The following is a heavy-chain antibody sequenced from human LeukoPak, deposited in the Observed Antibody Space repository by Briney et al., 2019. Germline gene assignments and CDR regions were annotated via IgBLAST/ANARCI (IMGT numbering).Heavy chain of an antibody. CDR1: GFTFDDYA. D-gene: IGHD6-13*01. J-gene: IGHJ1*01. CDR2: ISWNSGSI. Sequence: GGSLRLSCAASGFTFDDYAMHWVRHAPGKGLEWVSGISWNSGSIGYADSVKGRFTISRDNAKNSLYLQMNSLRAEDTALYYCAKEHSSWYLKYFQHWGQGTLVTVSA. CDR3: AKEHSSWYLKYFQH. V-gene: IGHV3-9*01.